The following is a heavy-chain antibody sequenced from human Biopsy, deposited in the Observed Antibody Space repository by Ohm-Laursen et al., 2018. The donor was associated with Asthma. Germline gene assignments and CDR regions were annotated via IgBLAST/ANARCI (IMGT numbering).Heavy chain of an antibody. D-gene: IGHD6-19*01. CDR1: GGSISSFY. J-gene: IGHJ4*02. CDR3: VRAVRNEQWLAPFDY. CDR2: VYWTGST. Sequence: PSDTLSLTCSVYGGSISSFYWSWIRQSPEKGLEWMGYVYWTGSTNYNPSLKSRITMSVDMSKNRMFLELTSVTAADTAIYYCVRAVRNEQWLAPFDYWGQGKPVTVSS. V-gene: IGHV4-59*07.